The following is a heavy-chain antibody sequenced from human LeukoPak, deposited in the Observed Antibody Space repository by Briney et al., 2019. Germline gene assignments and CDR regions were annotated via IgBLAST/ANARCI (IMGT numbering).Heavy chain of an antibody. D-gene: IGHD3-22*01. CDR1: GYTFTNYA. CDR2: INAGNGNT. J-gene: IGHJ5*02. Sequence: RASVKVSCKASGYTFTNYAMYWVRQAPGQRLEWMGWINAGNGNTKYSQKFQGRVTITSDTSANTVNMELSSLRSEDTAVYYCARGDFYYDSSDPWGQGTLVTVSS. CDR3: ARGDFYYDSSDP. V-gene: IGHV1-3*01.